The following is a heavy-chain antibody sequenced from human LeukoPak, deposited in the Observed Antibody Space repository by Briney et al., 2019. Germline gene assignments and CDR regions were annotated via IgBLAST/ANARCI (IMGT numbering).Heavy chain of an antibody. CDR2: IYPDDSET. D-gene: IGHD4-11*01. Sequence: GESLKISCKGSGYIFTTYWIGWVRQMPGEGLELMGIIYPDDSETRYRPSFQGQVTNSADKSISTAYLQWSSLKASDTAIYYCARHTRYSSSSRVFEYWGQGTLVTVSS. CDR3: ARHTRYSSSSRVFEY. J-gene: IGHJ4*02. CDR1: GYIFTTYW. V-gene: IGHV5-51*01.